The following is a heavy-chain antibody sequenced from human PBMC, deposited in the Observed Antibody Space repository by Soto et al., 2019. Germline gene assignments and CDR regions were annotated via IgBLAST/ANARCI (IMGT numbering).Heavy chain of an antibody. CDR3: VRLVGNSWLDY. J-gene: IGHJ4*02. V-gene: IGHV6-1*01. Sequence: SQTLSLTCVISGDSVSSNRVTWNWIRQSPSRGLEWLGRTYYRSKWYNDYAVSVKSRITINPDTSKNHFSLQLNSVSPEDTAVYYCVRLVGNSWLDYWGQGTLVTVSS. CDR1: GDSVSSNRVT. CDR2: TYYRSKWYN. D-gene: IGHD6-13*01.